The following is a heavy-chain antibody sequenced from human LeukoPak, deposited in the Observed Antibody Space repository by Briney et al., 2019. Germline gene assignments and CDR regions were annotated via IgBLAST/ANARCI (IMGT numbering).Heavy chain of an antibody. D-gene: IGHD3-10*01. J-gene: IGHJ4*02. Sequence: GGSLRLSCAASGFTFSSYWMSWVRQAPGKGLEWVSSISSSSYYIYYADSVKGRFTISSDNAKNSLYLQMNSLRAEDTAVYYCAKNRLYDGSGSYYNDYWGQGTLVTVSS. CDR2: ISSSSYYI. CDR1: GFTFSSYW. CDR3: AKNRLYDGSGSYYNDY. V-gene: IGHV3-21*04.